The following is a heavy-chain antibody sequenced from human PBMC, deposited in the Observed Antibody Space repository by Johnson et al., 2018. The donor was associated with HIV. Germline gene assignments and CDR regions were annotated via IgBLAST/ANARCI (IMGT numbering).Heavy chain of an antibody. Sequence: QMLLVESGGGLVQPGGSLRLSCAASGFTFDDYGMSWVRQAPGKGLEWVAVIWYDGSNNYYADSVKGRFTISRDNSKNTLNLQMNSLRAEDTAVYYCARDLPSTRIVVVIQPRDAFDIWGQGTMVTVSS. V-gene: IGHV3-33*08. J-gene: IGHJ3*02. D-gene: IGHD3-22*01. CDR3: ARDLPSTRIVVVIQPRDAFDI. CDR1: GFTFDDYG. CDR2: IWYDGSNN.